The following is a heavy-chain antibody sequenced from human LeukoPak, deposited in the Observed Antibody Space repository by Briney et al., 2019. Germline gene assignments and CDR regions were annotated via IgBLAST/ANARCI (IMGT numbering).Heavy chain of an antibody. V-gene: IGHV3-23*01. J-gene: IGHJ4*02. CDR1: GFTFSSYA. Sequence: GRSLRLSCAASGFTFSSYAMSWVRQAPGKELEWVSAISGSGGSTYYADSVKGRFTISRDNSKNTLYLQMNSLRAEDTAVYYCAKDRSGGGDSNDYWGQGTLVTVSS. D-gene: IGHD2-21*02. CDR3: AKDRSGGGDSNDY. CDR2: ISGSGGST.